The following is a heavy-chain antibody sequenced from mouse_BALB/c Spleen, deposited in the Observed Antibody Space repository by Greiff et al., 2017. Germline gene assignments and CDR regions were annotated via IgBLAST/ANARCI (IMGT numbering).Heavy chain of an antibody. CDR3: ARDRKDGYGGFAY. CDR2: INSNGGST. CDR1: GFTFSSYG. V-gene: IGHV5-6-3*01. D-gene: IGHD2-2*01. Sequence: EVMLVESGGGLVQPGGSLKLSCAASGFTFSSYGMSWVRQTPDKRLELVATINSNGGSTYYPDSVKGRVTISRDNAKNTLYLQMSSLKSEDTAMYYCARDRKDGYGGFAYWGQGTLVTVSA. J-gene: IGHJ3*01.